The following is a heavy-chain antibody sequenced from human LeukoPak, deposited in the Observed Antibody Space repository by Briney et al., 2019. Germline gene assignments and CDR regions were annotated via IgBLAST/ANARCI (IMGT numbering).Heavy chain of an antibody. J-gene: IGHJ3*02. Sequence: SETLSLTCTVSGGSISNYYWSWIRQAPGKGLEWIGYIYYSGSTNYNPSLESRVTISVDTSKNQFSLKLSSVTAADTAVYYCARGGGYGDSQNRIGAFDIWGQGTMVTVSS. CDR1: GGSISNYY. V-gene: IGHV4-59*01. D-gene: IGHD4-17*01. CDR2: IYYSGST. CDR3: ARGGGYGDSQNRIGAFDI.